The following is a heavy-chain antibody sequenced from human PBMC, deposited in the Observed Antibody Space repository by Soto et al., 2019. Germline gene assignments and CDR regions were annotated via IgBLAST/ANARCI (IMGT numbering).Heavy chain of an antibody. CDR1: GGSINTFY. CDR2: IFSSGST. V-gene: IGHV4-4*07. Sequence: TLSLTCTVSGGSINTFYWSWVRQPAGKGLEWIGRIFSSGSTSFNPSLESRVAMSVDTSKNHFSLNLSSVTAADMAVYYCAREGSYSAYNFAHGIQLWSFDFWGQGALVTVS. J-gene: IGHJ4*02. CDR3: AREGSYSAYNFAHGIQLWSFDF. D-gene: IGHD5-12*01.